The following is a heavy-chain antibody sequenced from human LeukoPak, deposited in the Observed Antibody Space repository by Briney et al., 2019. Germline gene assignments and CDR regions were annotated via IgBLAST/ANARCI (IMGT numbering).Heavy chain of an antibody. V-gene: IGHV4-31*03. CDR1: GGSISSGGYY. CDR3: ARLGDYGGNSAPSIDY. J-gene: IGHJ4*02. CDR2: IYYSGSI. D-gene: IGHD4-23*01. Sequence: SETLSLTCTVSGGSISSGGYYWSWIRQHPGKGLEWIGYIYYSGSIYYNPSLKSRVTISVDTSKNKFSLKLSSVTAADTAVYYCARLGDYGGNSAPSIDYWGQGTLVTVSS.